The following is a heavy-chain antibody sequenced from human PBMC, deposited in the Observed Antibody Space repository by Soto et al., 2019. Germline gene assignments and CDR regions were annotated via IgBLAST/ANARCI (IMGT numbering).Heavy chain of an antibody. CDR3: ARCRIWEQNFDT. CDR1: GGSIGSDGYY. J-gene: IGHJ4*02. V-gene: IGHV4-31*11. CDR2: FYYSGST. Sequence: SETLSRTCAVSGGSIGSDGYYWSWLRQHPGKGLEWIGYFYYSGSTFYNPSLKSRVRISVDRAKNQLSLKVTSLTAADTALYYCARCRIWEQNFDTWGQGIFVTVSS. D-gene: IGHD1-26*01.